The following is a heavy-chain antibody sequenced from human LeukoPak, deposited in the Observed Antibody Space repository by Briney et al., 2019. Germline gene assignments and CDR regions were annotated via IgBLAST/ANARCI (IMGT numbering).Heavy chain of an antibody. V-gene: IGHV4-59*01. Sequence: RSSETLSLTCTVSGGSISNYYWSWIRQPPGKGLEWIGYIFYSGSTSYNPSLKSRVTISVDTSKNQFSLKLNSVTAADTAVYYCARGGRADCSGGTCPFDYWGQGTLVTVSS. CDR1: GGSISNYY. J-gene: IGHJ4*02. D-gene: IGHD2-15*01. CDR3: ARGGRADCSGGTCPFDY. CDR2: IFYSGST.